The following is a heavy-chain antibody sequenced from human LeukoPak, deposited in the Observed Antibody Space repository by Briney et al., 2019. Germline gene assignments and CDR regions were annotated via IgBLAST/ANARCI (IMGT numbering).Heavy chain of an antibody. V-gene: IGHV4-34*01. CDR1: GGSFSGYY. CDR3: SRGTDAYKCGNS. J-gene: IGHJ4*02. D-gene: IGHD5-24*01. CDR2: IHYSGRI. Sequence: SETLSLTXAVYGGSFSGYYWTWIRQPPGKGLEWIGEIHYSGRINYNPSLKSRVTISADTPNNHFSLKMNSVTAADTAVYYCSRGTDAYKCGNSWGQGTLVTVSS.